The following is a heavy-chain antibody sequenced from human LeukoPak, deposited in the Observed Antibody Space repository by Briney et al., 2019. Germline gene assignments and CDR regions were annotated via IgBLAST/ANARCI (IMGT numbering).Heavy chain of an antibody. CDR1: GGSISSFY. D-gene: IGHD6-13*01. V-gene: IGHV4-59*12. CDR3: ARDRPAIAATGKWFDP. CDR2: IYYSGDT. J-gene: IGHJ5*02. Sequence: TSETLSLTCTVSGGSISSFYWSWIRQPPGKGLEWIGFIYYSGDTNYNPSLKSRVSISVDTSNNQFSLNVRSVTAADTAVYYCARDRPAIAATGKWFDPWGQGTLVTVFS.